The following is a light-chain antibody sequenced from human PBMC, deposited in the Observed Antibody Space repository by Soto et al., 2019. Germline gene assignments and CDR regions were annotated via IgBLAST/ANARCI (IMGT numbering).Light chain of an antibody. CDR3: AAWDDSLNGL. CDR2: GNN. Sequence: QSVLTQPPSASGTPGQRVTISCSGSSSIIGSNAVHWYQQLPGTAPKLLIYGNNQRPSGVPDRFSGSKSGTSASLAISGLQSEDEADYYCAAWDDSLNGLFGGGTKLTVL. J-gene: IGLJ2*01. CDR1: SSIIGSNA. V-gene: IGLV1-44*01.